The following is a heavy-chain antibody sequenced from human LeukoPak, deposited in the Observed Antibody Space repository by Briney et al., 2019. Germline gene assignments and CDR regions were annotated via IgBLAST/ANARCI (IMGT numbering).Heavy chain of an antibody. CDR3: ARPLYQLLIRYNWFDP. V-gene: IGHV4-34*01. CDR1: GGSFSGYY. D-gene: IGHD2-2*01. Sequence: SETLSLTCAVYGGSFSGYYWSWIRQPPGRGLEWIGEINHSGSTNYNPSLKSRVTISVDTSKNQFSLKLSSVTAADTAVYYCARPLYQLLIRYNWFDPWGQGTLVTVSS. J-gene: IGHJ5*02. CDR2: INHSGST.